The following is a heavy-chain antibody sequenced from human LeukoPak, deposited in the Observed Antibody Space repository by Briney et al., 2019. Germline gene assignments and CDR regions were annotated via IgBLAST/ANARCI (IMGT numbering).Heavy chain of an antibody. CDR1: GFTFSSYA. CDR3: ANPKLTGIVGAADY. V-gene: IGHV3-23*01. CDR2: ISGSGGST. J-gene: IGHJ4*02. Sequence: GGSLRLSCAASGFTFSSYAMSWVRQAPGKGLEWVSAISGSGGSTYYADSVKGRFTISRDNPKNTLYLQMNSLRAEDTAVYYCANPKLTGIVGAADYWGQGTLVTVSS. D-gene: IGHD1-26*01.